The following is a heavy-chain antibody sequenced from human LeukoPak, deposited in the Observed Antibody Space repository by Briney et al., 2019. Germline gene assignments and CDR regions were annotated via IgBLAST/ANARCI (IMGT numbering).Heavy chain of an antibody. CDR3: ARQSRSSTRTLDY. V-gene: IGHV4-34*01. J-gene: IGHJ4*02. Sequence: PSETLSLTCAVYGGSFSGYYWSWIRQPPGKGLEWIGEINHSGSTNYNPSLKSRVTISVDTSKNQFSLTLSSVTAADTAVYYCARQSRSSTRTLDYWGQGTLVTVSS. CDR1: GGSFSGYY. CDR2: INHSGST. D-gene: IGHD2-2*01.